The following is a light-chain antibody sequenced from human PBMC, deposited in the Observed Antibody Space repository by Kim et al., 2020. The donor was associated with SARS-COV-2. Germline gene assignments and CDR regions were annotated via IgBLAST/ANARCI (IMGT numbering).Light chain of an antibody. J-gene: IGKJ3*01. Sequence: ETVLTQSPATLSLSPGERATLSCRASQSVSSSSFAWYQQKPGQAPRLLIHDASRRATGIPARFSGSGSGTDFTLTISSLEPEDFAVYYCHQCSNLFTFGPGTKVDIK. CDR3: HQCSNLFT. CDR2: DAS. CDR1: QSVSSSS. V-gene: IGKV3D-20*02.